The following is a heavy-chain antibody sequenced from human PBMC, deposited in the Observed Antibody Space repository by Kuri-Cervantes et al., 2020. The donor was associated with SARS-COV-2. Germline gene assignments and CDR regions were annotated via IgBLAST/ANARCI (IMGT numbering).Heavy chain of an antibody. CDR2: FDPEQREI. J-gene: IGHJ5*02. CDR3: ARDFGFSVLLYWFDP. CDR1: GNTLTELP. V-gene: IGHV1-24*01. Sequence: ASVKVSCKVSGNTLTELPLHWVRQAPGKGLEWMGGFDPEQREIIYAQKFQGRVTMTRDTSISTAYMELSRLRSDDTAVYYCARDFGFSVLLYWFDPWGQGTLVTVSS. D-gene: IGHD2-2*01.